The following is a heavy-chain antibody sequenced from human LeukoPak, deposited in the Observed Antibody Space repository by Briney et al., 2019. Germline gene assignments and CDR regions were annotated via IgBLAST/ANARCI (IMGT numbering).Heavy chain of an antibody. V-gene: IGHV1-8*01. Sequence: ASVKVSCKASGYTFTSYDINWVRQATGQGLEWMGWMNPNSGNTGYAQKFQGRVTMTRNTSISTAYMELSSLRSEDTAVYYCAREMAAAGTGDYYYYYMDVWGKGTTVTISS. CDR2: MNPNSGNT. D-gene: IGHD6-13*01. CDR3: AREMAAAGTGDYYYYYMDV. CDR1: GYTFTSYD. J-gene: IGHJ6*03.